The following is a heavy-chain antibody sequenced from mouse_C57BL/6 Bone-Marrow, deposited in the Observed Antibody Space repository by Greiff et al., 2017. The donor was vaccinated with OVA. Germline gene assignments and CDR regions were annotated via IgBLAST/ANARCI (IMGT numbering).Heavy chain of an antibody. CDR2: IWGVGST. D-gene: IGHD1-1*02. CDR1: GFSLTSYG. J-gene: IGHJ3*01. Sequence: VQLKESGPGLVAPSQCLSITCTVSGFSLTSYGVDWVRQSPGKGLEWLGVIWGVGSTNYNSALKSRLSISKDNSKSQVVLKMNSLQTDDTAMYYCASGGGGADWCGYWGQGPMVTVSA. V-gene: IGHV2-6*01. CDR3: ASGGGGADWCGY.